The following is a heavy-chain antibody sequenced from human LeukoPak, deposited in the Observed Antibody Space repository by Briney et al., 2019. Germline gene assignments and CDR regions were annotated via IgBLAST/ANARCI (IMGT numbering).Heavy chain of an antibody. CDR1: GFTLSTYA. CDR3: AKAPVTSCRGAYCYPFDS. V-gene: IGHV3-23*01. J-gene: IGHJ4*02. Sequence: PGGSLRLSCAASGFTLSTYAMSWDRQTPGKGLEWVAATSSSDAGTYHADSVRGRFTISRDNSKNTLYLQMNSLRAEDAAVYFCAKAPVTSCRGAYCYPFDSWGQGTLVTVSS. D-gene: IGHD2-21*01. CDR2: TSSSDAGT.